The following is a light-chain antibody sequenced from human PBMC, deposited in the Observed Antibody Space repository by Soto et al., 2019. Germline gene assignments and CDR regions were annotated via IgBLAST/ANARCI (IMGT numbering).Light chain of an antibody. J-gene: IGKJ2*01. Sequence: DIQMTQSPSPLSAFVGDRVTITCRASQSVSSSVAWYQQKPGKAPKRLIYDASTLESGVPSRFSGSGYGTEFTLTINSLQASDWATYYCQQYESFAPYNVGQGTRLEIK. V-gene: IGKV1-5*01. CDR2: DAS. CDR1: QSVSSS. CDR3: QQYESFAPYN.